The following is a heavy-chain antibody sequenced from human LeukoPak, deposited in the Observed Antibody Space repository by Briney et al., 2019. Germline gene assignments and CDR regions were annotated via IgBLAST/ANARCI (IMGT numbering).Heavy chain of an antibody. D-gene: IGHD6-13*01. CDR1: GGSISSYY. J-gene: IGHJ4*02. Sequence: SETLSLTCTVSGGSISSYYWSWIRQPPGKGLEWIGYIDNSGSTNYNPSLKSRVTILVDTSKNQFSLNLRSVTAADTAVYYCARGGAAAGKYYFDYWGQGTLVTVSS. CDR2: IDNSGST. CDR3: ARGGAAAGKYYFDY. V-gene: IGHV4-59*01.